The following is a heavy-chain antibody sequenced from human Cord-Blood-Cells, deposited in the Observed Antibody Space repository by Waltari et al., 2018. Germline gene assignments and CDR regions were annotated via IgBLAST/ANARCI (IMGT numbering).Heavy chain of an antibody. Sequence: EVQLVESGGGLVQPGGSLRLSCADSGFPFSSYWMSWVRQAPGKGLEWVANIKQDGSEKYYVDSVKGRFTISRDNAKNSLYLQMNSLRAEDTAVYYCAREHGSYYYFDYWGQGTLVTVSS. V-gene: IGHV3-7*01. D-gene: IGHD1-26*01. CDR1: GFPFSSYW. CDR3: AREHGSYYYFDY. CDR2: IKQDGSEK. J-gene: IGHJ4*02.